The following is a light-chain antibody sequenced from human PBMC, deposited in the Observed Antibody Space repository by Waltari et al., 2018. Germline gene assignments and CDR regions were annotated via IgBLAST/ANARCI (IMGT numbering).Light chain of an antibody. V-gene: IGLV1-47*01. Sequence: QSVLTQPPSASGTPGQTVTISCSGTSPNIGANFFFWYQQLPGSAPRLIIYNNDRRPSGVPDRFSGSKSGTSGSLVISGIRAEDEADYICASWDDSMSVAFGGGTKLTVL. J-gene: IGLJ2*01. CDR2: NND. CDR3: ASWDDSMSVA. CDR1: SPNIGANF.